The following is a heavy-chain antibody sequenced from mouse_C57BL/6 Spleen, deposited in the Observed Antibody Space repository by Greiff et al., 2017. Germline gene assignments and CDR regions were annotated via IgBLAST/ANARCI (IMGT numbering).Heavy chain of an antibody. V-gene: IGHV1-42*01. J-gene: IGHJ3*01. CDR3: TRRLGGAWFAY. CDR1: GYSFTGYY. CDR2: INPSTGGT. Sequence: EVKLMESGPELVKPGASVKISCKASGYSFTGYYMNWVKQSPEKSLEWIGEINPSTGGTTYNQKFKAKATLTVDKSSSTAYMQLKSLTSEDSAVHYCTRRLGGAWFAYWGKGTLVTVSA. D-gene: IGHD4-1*01.